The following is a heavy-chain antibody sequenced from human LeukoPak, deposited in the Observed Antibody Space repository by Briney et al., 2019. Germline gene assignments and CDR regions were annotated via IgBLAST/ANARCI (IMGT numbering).Heavy chain of an antibody. CDR2: IYHSGST. CDR1: GGSISSGGYY. J-gene: IGHJ3*02. Sequence: PSETLSLTCSVSGGSISSGGYYWSWIRQPPGKGLEWIGYIYHSGSTYYNPSLKSRVTISVDRSKNQFSLKLSSVTAADTAVYYCARLMWLAHAFDIWGQGTMVTVSS. CDR3: ARLMWLAHAFDI. D-gene: IGHD6-19*01. V-gene: IGHV4-30-2*01.